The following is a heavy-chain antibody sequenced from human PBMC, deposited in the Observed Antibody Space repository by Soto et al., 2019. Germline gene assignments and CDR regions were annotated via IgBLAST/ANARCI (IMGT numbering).Heavy chain of an antibody. V-gene: IGHV3-23*01. Sequence: PXGSLGLSCAASGFTFSSYAMSGVRQAPGKGLEWVSAISGSGGSTYYADSVKGRFTISRDNSKNTLYLQMNSLRAEDTAVYYCAKDVNRYYFDYWGQGTLVTVSS. CDR3: AKDVNRYYFDY. J-gene: IGHJ4*02. CDR2: ISGSGGST. CDR1: GFTFSSYA.